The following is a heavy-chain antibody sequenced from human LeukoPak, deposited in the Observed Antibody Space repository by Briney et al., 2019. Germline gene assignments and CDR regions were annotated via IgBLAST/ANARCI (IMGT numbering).Heavy chain of an antibody. CDR3: ATDRSGSY. Sequence: GGSLRLSCAASGFTFRNKWMTWVRQTPGKGLEWVANIKQDGTENYYVDSVKGRFTISRDNAKDSVYLQLSSLRAEDTAVYYCATDRSGSYWGQGTLVTVSS. D-gene: IGHD1-26*01. V-gene: IGHV3-7*01. CDR1: GFTFRNKW. CDR2: IKQDGTEN. J-gene: IGHJ1*01.